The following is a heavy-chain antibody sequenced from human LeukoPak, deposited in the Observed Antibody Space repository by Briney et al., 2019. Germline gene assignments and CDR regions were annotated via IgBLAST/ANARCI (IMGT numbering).Heavy chain of an antibody. V-gene: IGHV3-7*01. CDR1: GFTFSSYA. CDR2: IKQDGSEK. Sequence: QPGGSLRLSCAASGFTFSSYAMNWVRQAPGKGLEWVANIKQDGSEKYYVDSVKGRFTISRDNAKNSLYLQMSSLRAEDTAVYYCGGSSNYYYYYMDVWGKGTTVTVSS. D-gene: IGHD6-6*01. CDR3: GGSSNYYYYYMDV. J-gene: IGHJ6*03.